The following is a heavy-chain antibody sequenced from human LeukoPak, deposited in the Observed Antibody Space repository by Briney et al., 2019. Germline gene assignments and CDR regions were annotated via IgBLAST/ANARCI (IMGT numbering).Heavy chain of an antibody. CDR2: IRGDGETT. D-gene: IGHD2-8*01. J-gene: IGHJ4*02. V-gene: IGHV3-23*01. CDR3: AKGGMTVYAVTYIDY. CDR1: GFTFTSYA. Sequence: GGSLRLSCAASGFTFTSYAMNWVRQAPGKGLEWVSAIRGDGETTYYADSVKGRFTISRDNSKRTLYLEMTSLRAEDTAIYYCAKGGMTVYAVTYIDYWGQGTLVTVSS.